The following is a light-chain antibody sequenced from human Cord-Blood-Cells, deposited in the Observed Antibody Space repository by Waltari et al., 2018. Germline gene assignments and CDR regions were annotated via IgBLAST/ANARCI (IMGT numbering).Light chain of an antibody. CDR1: SSDVGGYNY. V-gene: IGLV2-8*01. CDR2: EVS. Sequence: QSALTQPPSAPGSPGQSVTISCTGTSSDVGGYNYVSWYQQHPGKAPKLMIYEVSKRPAGVPGRFSGSKSGNTASLTVSGLQAEDEADYYCSSYAGSNNFVVFGGGTKLTVL. J-gene: IGLJ2*01. CDR3: SSYAGSNNFVV.